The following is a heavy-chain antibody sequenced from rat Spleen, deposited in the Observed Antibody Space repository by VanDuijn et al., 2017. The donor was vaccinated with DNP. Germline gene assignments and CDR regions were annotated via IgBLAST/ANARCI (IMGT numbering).Heavy chain of an antibody. CDR1: GFIFSNYW. CDR3: ARHDYSSYIWDY. J-gene: IGHJ2*01. Sequence: EVQVVESGGGLVQPKESLKISCVASGFIFSNYWMTWIRQAPGKGLEWVASISNTGDNTYYSDSVKGRFTISRDNAKNTLFLQLSSLRSEDTALYYCARHDYSSYIWDYWGQGVMVTVSS. V-gene: IGHV5-31*01. D-gene: IGHD1-2*01. CDR2: ISNTGDNT.